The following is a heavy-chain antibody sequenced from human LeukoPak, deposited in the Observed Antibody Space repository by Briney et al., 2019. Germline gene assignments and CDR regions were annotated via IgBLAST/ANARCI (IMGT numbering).Heavy chain of an antibody. J-gene: IGHJ6*02. V-gene: IGHV3-23*01. D-gene: IGHD1-26*01. CDR2: ISSSGGRT. Sequence: GGSLRLSCAASGFTFSGYAMSWVRQAPGKGLEWVSAISSSGGRTYYSASVKGRFTISRDNSKNTLYLQMNSLRAEDTAVYYCAKALGVSGCYNGMDVWGQGTTVTVSS. CDR3: AKALGVSGCYNGMDV. CDR1: GFTFSGYA.